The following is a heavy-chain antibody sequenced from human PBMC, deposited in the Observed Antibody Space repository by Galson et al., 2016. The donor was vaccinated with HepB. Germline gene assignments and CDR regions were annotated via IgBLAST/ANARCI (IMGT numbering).Heavy chain of an antibody. CDR2: IYAGGST. CDR1: GFSVSSTY. D-gene: IGHD6-13*01. CDR3: VRDSAAAWGFFDH. V-gene: IGHV3-53*01. J-gene: IGHJ4*02. Sequence: SLRLSCAVSGFSVSSTYMTWVRQAPGKGLEWVSFIYAGGSTYYGDSVKGRFTISRDNPKNTLYLQMNSLRVEDTAVYYCVRDSAAAWGFFDHWGQGSLVTVSS.